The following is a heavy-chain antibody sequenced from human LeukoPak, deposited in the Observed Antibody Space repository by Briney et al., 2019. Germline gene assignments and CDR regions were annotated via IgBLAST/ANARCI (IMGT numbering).Heavy chain of an antibody. Sequence: GSLRLSCAASGFTFSSYGMHWVRQPPGKGLEWIGTIYYSGSTYYNPSLKSRVTISVDTSKNQFSLKLSSVTAADTAVYYCARDFSSSSAVYYYYYMDVWGKGTTVTVSS. V-gene: IGHV4-39*07. CDR1: GFTFSSYG. CDR3: ARDFSSSSAVYYYYYMDV. CDR2: IYYSGST. J-gene: IGHJ6*03. D-gene: IGHD6-6*01.